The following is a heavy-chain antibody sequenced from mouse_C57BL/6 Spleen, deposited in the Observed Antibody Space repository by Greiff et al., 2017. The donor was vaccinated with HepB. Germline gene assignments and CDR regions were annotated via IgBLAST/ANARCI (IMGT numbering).Heavy chain of an antibody. CDR3: ARPLLATVVTPGFAY. V-gene: IGHV1-4*01. CDR1: GYTFTSYT. J-gene: IGHJ3*01. D-gene: IGHD1-1*01. CDR2: INPSSGYT. Sequence: VQLQQSGAELARPGASVKMSCKASGYTFTSYTMHWVKQRPGQGLEWIGYINPSSGYTKYNQKFKDKATLTADKSSSTAYMRLSSLTSEDSAVYYCARPLLATVVTPGFAYWGQGTLVTVSA.